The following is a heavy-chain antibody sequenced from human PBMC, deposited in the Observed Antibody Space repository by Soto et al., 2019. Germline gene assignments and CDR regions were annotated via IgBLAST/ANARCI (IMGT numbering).Heavy chain of an antibody. Sequence: QVQLQQWGAGLLKPSETLSLTCAVYGGSFSGYYWSWIRQPPGKGLEWIGEINHSGSTNYNPSLKSRVTISVDTSKNHFSLKLSSVTAADTAVYYCARESCITMVRGAKRPFDYWGQGTLVTVSS. CDR3: ARESCITMVRGAKRPFDY. CDR2: INHSGST. J-gene: IGHJ4*02. D-gene: IGHD3-10*01. V-gene: IGHV4-34*01. CDR1: GGSFSGYY.